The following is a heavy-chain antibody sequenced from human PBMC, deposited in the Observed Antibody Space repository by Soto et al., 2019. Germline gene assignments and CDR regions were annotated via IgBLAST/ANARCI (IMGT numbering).Heavy chain of an antibody. J-gene: IGHJ5*02. V-gene: IGHV1-69*01. CDR1: GGSFSSLV. D-gene: IGHD2-2*01. CDR2: INPMLGVA. CDR3: ARGPAQFDP. Sequence: QLLLVQSGAEVKKSGSSVKVSCKASGGSFSSLVISWLRQAPGQGPEWMGGINPMLGVANFAQKFQDRVTITADESTTTAYMVLSSLRSEDTAVYYCARGPAQFDPWGQGTLVTVSS.